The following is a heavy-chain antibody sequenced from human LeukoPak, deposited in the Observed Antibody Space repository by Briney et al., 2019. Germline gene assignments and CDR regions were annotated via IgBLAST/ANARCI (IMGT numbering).Heavy chain of an antibody. Sequence: SETLSLTCTVSGGSISSYHWSWVRQPAGKGLEWIGRIYSSGSTNYNPSLKSRVTMSVDTSKSQFSLKLSSVTAADTAVYYCVRDEAVPGTFGQNWGQGTLVTVSS. J-gene: IGHJ4*02. CDR3: VRDEAVPGTFGQN. D-gene: IGHD3-16*01. CDR2: IYSSGST. CDR1: GGSISSYH. V-gene: IGHV4-4*07.